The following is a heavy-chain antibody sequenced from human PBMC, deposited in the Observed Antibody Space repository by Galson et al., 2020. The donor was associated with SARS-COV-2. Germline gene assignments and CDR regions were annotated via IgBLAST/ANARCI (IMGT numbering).Heavy chain of an antibody. CDR2: IHASGTT. Sequence: ETSETLSLTCAVSGDSISSYYWTWIRQPPGKGLEWIGNIHASGTTNYNPSLESQVSMSLDTSRNQFSLRLRSVTAADTAFFYCARGKYYYDSSGFLHWFLDLWGRGTLITVSS. J-gene: IGHJ2*01. V-gene: IGHV4-59*01. CDR3: ARGKYYYDSSGFLHWFLDL. D-gene: IGHD3-22*01. CDR1: GDSISSYY.